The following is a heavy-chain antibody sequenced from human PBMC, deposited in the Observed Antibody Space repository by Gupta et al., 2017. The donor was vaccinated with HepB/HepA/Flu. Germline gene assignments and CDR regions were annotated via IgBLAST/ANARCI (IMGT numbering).Heavy chain of an antibody. CDR3: ARLSFDDFWSGYGQESSDY. V-gene: IGHV4-39*01. D-gene: IGHD3-3*01. CDR2: IYYSGST. Sequence: QLQLQESGPGLVKPSETLSLTCTVSGGSISSSSYYWGWIRQPPGKGLEWIGSIYYSGSTYYNPSLKSRITISVDTSKNQFSLKLSSVTAADTAVYYCARLSFDDFWSGYGQESSDYWGQGTLVTVSS. J-gene: IGHJ4*02. CDR1: GGSISSSSYY.